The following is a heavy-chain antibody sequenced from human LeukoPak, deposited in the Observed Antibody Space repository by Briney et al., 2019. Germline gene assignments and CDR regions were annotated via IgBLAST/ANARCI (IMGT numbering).Heavy chain of an antibody. CDR3: ANDLGWIQLNLG. CDR2: ISGSGDST. V-gene: IGHV3-23*01. J-gene: IGHJ4*02. Sequence: GGSLRLSCAASGFTFSSFGMSWVRQAPGKGLEWVSGISGSGDSTYYADSVKGRFTISRDNSKNTLYLQMNSLRVEDTAVYYCANDLGWIQLNLGRGQGTLVTVSS. CDR1: GFTFSSFG. D-gene: IGHD5-18*01.